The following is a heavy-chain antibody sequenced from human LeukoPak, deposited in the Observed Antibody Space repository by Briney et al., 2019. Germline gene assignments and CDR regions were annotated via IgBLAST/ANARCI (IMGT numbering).Heavy chain of an antibody. CDR2: ISHTGLT. J-gene: IGHJ5*02. D-gene: IGHD4-11*01. CDR1: GGSFSGYY. Sequence: SETLSLTCAVYGGSFSGYYWTLIRQTPGKGLEWIGEISHTGLTGSNPSLKSRVTMFVDSSKKQFSLRMTSVTAADTGVYYCARVPDITTRPCDTWGPGTLVTVSS. V-gene: IGHV4-34*01. CDR3: ARVPDITTRPCDT.